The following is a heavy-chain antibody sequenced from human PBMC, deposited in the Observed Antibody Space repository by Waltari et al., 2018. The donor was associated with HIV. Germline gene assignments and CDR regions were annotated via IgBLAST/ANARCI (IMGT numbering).Heavy chain of an antibody. CDR1: GFSFSCYS. V-gene: IGHV3-48*01. Sequence: EVQLVESGGGLVQPGGSLRLSCTAAGFSFSCYSLNWVRQAPGNGLEWVSYISTSSSAIFYADSVKGRFTISRDTAKNSLYLQMNSLRAEDTAVYYCARDRTRYYFDSWGQGTLVTVSS. J-gene: IGHJ4*02. CDR3: ARDRTRYYFDS. CDR2: ISTSSSAI. D-gene: IGHD6-6*01.